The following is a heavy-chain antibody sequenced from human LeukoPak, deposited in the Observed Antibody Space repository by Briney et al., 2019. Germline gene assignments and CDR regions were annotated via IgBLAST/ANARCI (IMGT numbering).Heavy chain of an antibody. D-gene: IGHD6-13*01. V-gene: IGHV4-34*01. Sequence: SETLSLTCAVYGGSFSGYYWSWIRQPPGKGLEWIGEINHSGSTNYNPSLKSRVTISVDTSKNQFSLKLSSVTAADTAVYYCARAGLIAAAGTVNWFDPWGQGTLVTVSS. CDR2: INHSGST. J-gene: IGHJ5*02. CDR3: ARAGLIAAAGTVNWFDP. CDR1: GGSFSGYY.